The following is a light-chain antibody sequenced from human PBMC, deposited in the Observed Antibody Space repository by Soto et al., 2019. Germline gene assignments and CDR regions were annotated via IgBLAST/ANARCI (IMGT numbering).Light chain of an antibody. V-gene: IGKV1-5*03. Sequence: DIQMTQSPSTLSGSVGDRVTITCRASQTISSWLAWYQQKPGKAPKLLIYKASTLKSGVPSRFSGSGSGTEFTLTISSLQPDDFETYYCQHSNSYSEALGHGSKVDIK. CDR2: KAS. CDR1: QTISSW. CDR3: QHSNSYSEA. J-gene: IGKJ1*01.